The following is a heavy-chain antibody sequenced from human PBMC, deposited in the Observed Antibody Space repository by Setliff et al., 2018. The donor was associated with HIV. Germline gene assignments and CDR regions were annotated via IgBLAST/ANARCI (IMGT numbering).Heavy chain of an antibody. CDR3: ARMDTTGTWRWFDP. V-gene: IGHV4-4*07. CDR1: GGSISNYY. D-gene: IGHD1-1*01. Sequence: PSETLSLTCTVSGGSISNYYWSWIRQPAGKGLEWIGRIYSTGSTNYNPSLKSRVTMSIDTSKNQFSLKLNSVTAADTAIYYCARMDTTGTWRWFDPWGLGTLVTVSS. CDR2: IYSTGST. J-gene: IGHJ5*02.